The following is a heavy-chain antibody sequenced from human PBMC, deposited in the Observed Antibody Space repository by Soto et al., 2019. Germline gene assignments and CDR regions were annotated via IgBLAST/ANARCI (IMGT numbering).Heavy chain of an antibody. CDR1: GFPFSSFS. CDR2: IGRVSTYI. D-gene: IGHD3-10*01. CDR3: ARVTAGSGSYQIDL. J-gene: IGHJ4*02. V-gene: IGHV3-21*02. Sequence: QLVESGGGLVKPGGSLRLSCVASGFPFSSFSLNWIRQAPGKGLAWVSSIGRVSTYIYYADSVRGRFTVSRDNDKNSVYLQMNGLTAEDSGIYYCARVTAGSGSYQIDLWGQGTLVTVSS.